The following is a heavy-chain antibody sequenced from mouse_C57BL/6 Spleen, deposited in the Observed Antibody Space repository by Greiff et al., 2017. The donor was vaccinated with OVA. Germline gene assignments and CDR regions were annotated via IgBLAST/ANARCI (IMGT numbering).Heavy chain of an antibody. D-gene: IGHD1-1*01. V-gene: IGHV1-15*01. Sequence: QVQLKQSGAELVRPGASVTLSCKASGYTFTDYEMHWVKQTPVHGLEWIGAIDPETGGTAYNQKFKGKAILTADKSSSTAYMELRSLTSEDSAVYYCTRPTTVVADYWGQGTTLTVSS. CDR3: TRPTTVVADY. CDR2: IDPETGGT. J-gene: IGHJ2*01. CDR1: GYTFTDYE.